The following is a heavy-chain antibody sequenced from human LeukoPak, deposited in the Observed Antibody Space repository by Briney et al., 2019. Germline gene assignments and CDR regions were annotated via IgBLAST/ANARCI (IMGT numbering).Heavy chain of an antibody. V-gene: IGHV4-4*07. J-gene: IGHJ5*02. CDR2: IYTTGST. Sequence: SETLSLTCTVSGGSISSYYWTWIRQPAGKGLEWIGRIYTTGSTNYNPSLNSRVTMSVDTSKNQFSLKLSSVTAADTAVYYCARIAAAAGNWFDPWGQGTLVTVSS. D-gene: IGHD2-2*01. CDR3: ARIAAAAGNWFDP. CDR1: GGSISSYY.